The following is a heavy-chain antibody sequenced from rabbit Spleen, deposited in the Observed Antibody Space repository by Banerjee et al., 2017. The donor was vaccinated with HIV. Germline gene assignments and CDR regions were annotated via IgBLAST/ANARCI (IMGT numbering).Heavy chain of an antibody. Sequence: QLTETGGGLVQPGGSLTLSCKASGIDFTKYYITWVRQAPGKGLEWIGIIYAAKGSTDYASWVNGRFTISSHNAQNTLYLQLNSLTAADTATYFCARGDSSYGYLGSLWGPGTLVTVS. D-gene: IGHD6-1*01. J-gene: IGHJ4*01. CDR3: ARGDSSYGYLGSL. V-gene: IGHV1S7*01. CDR2: IYAAKGST. CDR1: GIDFTKYY.